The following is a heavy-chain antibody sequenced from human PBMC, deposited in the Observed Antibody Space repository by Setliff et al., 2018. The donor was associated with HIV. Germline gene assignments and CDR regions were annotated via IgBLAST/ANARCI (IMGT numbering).Heavy chain of an antibody. V-gene: IGHV1-18*01. Sequence: ASVKVSCKASNYTLINYGVSWVRQAPGQGLEWMGWIGSYSGYTIYAQKFQDRLTMTTDTSTTTASMELRSLRSDDTAVYYCARLHYYDRSGLTVGAFDIWGQGTMVTVSS. CDR1: NYTLINYG. CDR3: ARLHYYDRSGLTVGAFDI. D-gene: IGHD3-22*01. CDR2: IGSYSGYT. J-gene: IGHJ3*02.